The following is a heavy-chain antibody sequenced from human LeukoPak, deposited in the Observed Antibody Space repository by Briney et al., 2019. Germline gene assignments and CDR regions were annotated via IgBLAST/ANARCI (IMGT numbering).Heavy chain of an antibody. J-gene: IGHJ5*02. CDR1: GFTFSDYY. Sequence: PGGSLRLSCAASGFTFSDYYMSWIRQAPGKGLEWVSYISSSGSTIYYADSVKGRFTISRDNAKNSLYLQMNSLRAEDTAVYYCARRSRIAVAGRGRGGWFDPWGQGTLVTVSS. CDR2: ISSSGSTI. CDR3: ARRSRIAVAGRGRGGWFDP. D-gene: IGHD6-19*01. V-gene: IGHV3-11*04.